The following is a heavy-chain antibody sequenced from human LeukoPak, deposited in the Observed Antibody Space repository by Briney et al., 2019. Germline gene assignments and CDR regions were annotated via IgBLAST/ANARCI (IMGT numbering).Heavy chain of an antibody. D-gene: IGHD3-3*01. CDR2: ISYDGSNK. CDR3: AREDGGFLEWLTYYYYYYGMDV. Sequence: PGGSLRLSCAASGFTFSSYAMHWVRQAPGKGLEWVAVISYDGSNKYYADSVKGRFTISRDNSKNTLYLQMNSLRAEDTAVYYCAREDGGFLEWLTYYYYYYGMDVWGQGTTVIVSS. CDR1: GFTFSSYA. V-gene: IGHV3-30-3*01. J-gene: IGHJ6*02.